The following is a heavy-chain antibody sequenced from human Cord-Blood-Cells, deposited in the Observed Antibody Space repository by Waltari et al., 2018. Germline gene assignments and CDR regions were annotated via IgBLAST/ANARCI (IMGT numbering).Heavy chain of an antibody. CDR3: ARVPSNYCSSTSCHNWCDP. D-gene: IGHD2-2*01. CDR2: IYTSGSS. Sequence: QVQLQESGPGLVKPSETLSLTCTVSGGSISSYYWSWIRQPAGKGLEWIGRIYTSGSSNHNPSLKSRVTMSVDTSKNQFSLELSSVTAADTAVYYCARVPSNYCSSTSCHNWCDPWGQGTLVTVSS. CDR1: GGSISSYY. V-gene: IGHV4-4*07. J-gene: IGHJ5*02.